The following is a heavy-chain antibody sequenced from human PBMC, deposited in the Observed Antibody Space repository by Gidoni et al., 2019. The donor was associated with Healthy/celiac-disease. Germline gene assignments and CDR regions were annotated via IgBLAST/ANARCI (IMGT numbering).Heavy chain of an antibody. V-gene: IGHV3-33*01. CDR2: IWYDGINK. CDR1: GFTFSSYG. Sequence: QVQLVESGGGVVQPGRSLRLSCAASGFTFSSYGMHWVRQGPGKGLEWVAVIWYDGINKYYAASVKGRFPISRDNSKNTLYLQMNSLRAEDTAVYYCAREGGWGPYYYGMDVWGQGTTVTVSS. CDR3: AREGGWGPYYYGMDV. J-gene: IGHJ6*02. D-gene: IGHD1-26*01.